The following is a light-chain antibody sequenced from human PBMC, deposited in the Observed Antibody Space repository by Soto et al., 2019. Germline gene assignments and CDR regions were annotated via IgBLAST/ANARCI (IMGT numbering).Light chain of an antibody. J-gene: IGKJ5*01. CDR3: QQLNTLPFT. CDR2: EAS. CDR1: HDISTY. V-gene: IGKV1-9*01. Sequence: DIQLTQPPSLLSASVGYRVTITCRASHDISTYLAWYQQKPGKAPKLMIYEASTLQSGVPSRFSGSGSGTEFTLTISGLLPEDFATYHCQQLNTLPFTFGQGTRLEIK.